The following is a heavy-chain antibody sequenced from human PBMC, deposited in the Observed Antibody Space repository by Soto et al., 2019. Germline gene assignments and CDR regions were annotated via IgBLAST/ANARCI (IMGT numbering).Heavy chain of an antibody. V-gene: IGHV1-2*04. D-gene: IGHD6-13*01. J-gene: IGHJ6*02. Sequence: ASVKVSCKASGYTFTGYYMHWVRQAPGQGLEWMGWINPNSGGTNYAQKLQGWVTMTRDTSISTAYMELSRLRSDDTAVYYCAVCVEGAGPYCYGKDVWGRRTTVTVSS. CDR1: GYTFTGYY. CDR3: AVCVEGAGPYCYGKDV. CDR2: INPNSGGT.